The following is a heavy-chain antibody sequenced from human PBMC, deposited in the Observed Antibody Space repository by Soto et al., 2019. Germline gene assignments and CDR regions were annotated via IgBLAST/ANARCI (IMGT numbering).Heavy chain of an antibody. J-gene: IGHJ4*02. Sequence: QVQLVESGGGVVQPGRSLRLSCAASGFTFSSYAMHWVRQAPGKGLEWVAVISYDGSNKYYADSVKGRFTISRDNSKNTLYLQMNSLRAEDTAVYYCERDRGHYVWGSYRSTYFDYWGQGTLVTVSS. V-gene: IGHV3-30-3*01. CDR3: ERDRGHYVWGSYRSTYFDY. D-gene: IGHD3-16*02. CDR2: ISYDGSNK. CDR1: GFTFSSYA.